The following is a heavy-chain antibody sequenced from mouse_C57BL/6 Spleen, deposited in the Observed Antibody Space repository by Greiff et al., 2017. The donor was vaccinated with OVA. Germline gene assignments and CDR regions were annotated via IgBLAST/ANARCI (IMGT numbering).Heavy chain of an antibody. Sequence: QVQLKQPGAELVRPGSSVKLSCKASGYTFTSYWMHWVKQRPIQGLEWIGNIDPSDSETHYNQKFKYKATLTVDKSSSTAYMQLSSLTSEDSAVYYCARGGYSNSHTYFDVWGTGTTVTVSS. CDR1: GYTFTSYW. CDR2: IDPSDSET. V-gene: IGHV1-52*01. D-gene: IGHD2-5*01. CDR3: ARGGYSNSHTYFDV. J-gene: IGHJ1*03.